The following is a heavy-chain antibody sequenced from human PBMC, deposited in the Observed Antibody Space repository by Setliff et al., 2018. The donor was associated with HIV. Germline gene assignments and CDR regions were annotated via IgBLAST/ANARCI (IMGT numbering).Heavy chain of an antibody. Sequence: GGSLRLSCAASGFTFSSYGMHWVRQAPGKGLEWVSSISGSGGSPYYADSVKGRFTISRDNSKNTLYLQMNGLRAEDTALYYCARDSSRGYLDWLSLKYYYSYYIDVWGKGTTVTVSS. CDR2: ISGSGGSP. V-gene: IGHV3-23*01. CDR3: ARDSSRGYLDWLSLKYYYSYYIDV. D-gene: IGHD3-9*01. CDR1: GFTFSSYG. J-gene: IGHJ6*03.